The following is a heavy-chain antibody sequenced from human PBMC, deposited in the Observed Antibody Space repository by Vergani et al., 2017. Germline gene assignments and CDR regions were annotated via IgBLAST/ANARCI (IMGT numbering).Heavy chain of an antibody. CDR2: IYWNDDQ. J-gene: IGHJ6*03. V-gene: IGHV2-5*04. Sequence: QITLKESGPTLVKPTQTLTLTCTFSGFSLNTRGVSVAWIRQPTGKALDWLALIYWNDDQHYSPSLNNRFTSTKNTSKNQVVLTMTNMAYVDTGTYYCVXRKTECGTTGCFYPFYYYYYMDVGGKGTTVTFSS. CDR1: GFSLNTRGVS. D-gene: IGHD1-7*01. CDR3: VXRKTECGTTGCFYPFYYYYYMDV.